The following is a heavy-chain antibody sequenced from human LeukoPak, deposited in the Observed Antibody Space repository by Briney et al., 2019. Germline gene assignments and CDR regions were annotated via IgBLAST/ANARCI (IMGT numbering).Heavy chain of an antibody. CDR1: GFTFTSYG. CDR2: ISAYNGNT. Sequence: ASVNVSCTASGFTFTSYGISWVRQAPGQGLEWMGWISAYNGNTNYAQKLQSRVTMTTDTSTSTAYMELRSLRSDDTAVYYCARVRNTYYYDSSGYYADYWGQGTLVTVSS. CDR3: ARVRNTYYYDSSGYYADY. J-gene: IGHJ4*02. V-gene: IGHV1-18*01. D-gene: IGHD3-22*01.